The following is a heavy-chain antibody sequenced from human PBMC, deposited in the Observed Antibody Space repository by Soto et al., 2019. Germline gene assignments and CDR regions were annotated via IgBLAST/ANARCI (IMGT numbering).Heavy chain of an antibody. CDR1: ADTFTSFT. Sequence: QVQLVQSGAEVKKPGSSVKVSCKASADTFTSFTINWVREAPGQGLEWVGKFNPILNIGDYAQKFQGRLSITADKSTSTTFMELSSLKSEDTAVYSCARENMRVMLRAPPVDYWGQGTLVAVSS. CDR2: FNPILNIG. CDR3: ARENMRVMLRAPPVDY. V-gene: IGHV1-69*08. J-gene: IGHJ4*02. D-gene: IGHD3-16*01.